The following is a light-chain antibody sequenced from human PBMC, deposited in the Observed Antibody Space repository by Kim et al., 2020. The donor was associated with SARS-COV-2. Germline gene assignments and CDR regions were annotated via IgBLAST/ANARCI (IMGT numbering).Light chain of an antibody. J-gene: IGLJ3*02. Sequence: QSALTQPASVSGSPGQSITISCTGTSSDVGGYNYVSWYQQHPGKAPKLMIYDVSNRPSGVSNRFSGSKSDNTASLTISGLQAEDEADYYCNSFTSSSTLVFGGGTQLTVL. V-gene: IGLV2-14*03. CDR1: SSDVGGYNY. CDR3: NSFTSSSTLV. CDR2: DVS.